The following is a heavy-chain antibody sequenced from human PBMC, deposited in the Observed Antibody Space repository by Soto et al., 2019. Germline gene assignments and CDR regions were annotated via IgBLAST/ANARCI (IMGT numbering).Heavy chain of an antibody. CDR1: GCTFSTYI. CDR3: ARDRITTRGDAFDL. J-gene: IGHJ3*01. Sequence: GASVWVSCKAPGCTFSTYIISWVRQAPGQGLEWMGRIIPIPDITNYAQKFQGRVTVTADRSTSTAYMELTSLKSEDTAVYYCARDRITTRGDAFDLWGQGTMVTVSS. D-gene: IGHD3-3*01. CDR2: IIPIPDIT. V-gene: IGHV1-69*04.